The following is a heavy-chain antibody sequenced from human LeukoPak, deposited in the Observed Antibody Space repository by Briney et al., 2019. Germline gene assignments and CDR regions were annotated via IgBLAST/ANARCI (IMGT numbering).Heavy chain of an antibody. CDR3: ARRNEGYMDV. Sequence: SETLSLTCTVSGGSTSSSSYYWGWIRQPPGKGLEWIGSIYYSGSTYYNPSLKGRVTISVDTSKNQFSLKLSSVTAADTAVYYCARRNEGYMDVWGKGTTVTVSS. CDR2: IYYSGST. V-gene: IGHV4-39*07. J-gene: IGHJ6*03. CDR1: GGSTSSSSYY.